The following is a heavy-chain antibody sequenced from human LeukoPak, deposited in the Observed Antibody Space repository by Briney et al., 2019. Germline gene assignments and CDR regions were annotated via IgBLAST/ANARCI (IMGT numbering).Heavy chain of an antibody. J-gene: IGHJ4*02. D-gene: IGHD4-17*01. CDR1: GGSISSGGYY. CDR2: IYYSGST. CDR3: ARVKRDYGDQHFDY. Sequence: SETLSLTCTVSGGSISSGGYYWSWIRQHPGKGLEWIGYIYYSGSTYYNPSLKSRVTISVDTSKNQFSLKLSSVTAADTAVYYCARVKRDYGDQHFDYWGQGTLVTVSS. V-gene: IGHV4-31*03.